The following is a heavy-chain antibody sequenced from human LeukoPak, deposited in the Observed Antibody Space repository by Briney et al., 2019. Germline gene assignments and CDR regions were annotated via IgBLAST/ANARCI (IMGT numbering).Heavy chain of an antibody. V-gene: IGHV5-51*01. CDR1: GYSFTSYW. J-gene: IGHJ3*02. D-gene: IGHD3-22*01. CDR3: ARPRVTVYYDSDAFDI. CDR2: IYPGDSDT. Sequence: GESLKISCKGSGYSFTSYWIGWVRQMPGKGLEWMGIIYPGDSDTRYSPSFQGQVTIAADKSISTAYLQWSSLKASDTAMYYCARPRVTVYYDSDAFDIWGQGTMVTVSS.